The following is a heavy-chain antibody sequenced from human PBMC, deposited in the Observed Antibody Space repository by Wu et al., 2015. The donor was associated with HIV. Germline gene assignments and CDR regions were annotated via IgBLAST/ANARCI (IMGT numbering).Heavy chain of an antibody. CDR2: INPNSGGT. J-gene: IGHJ4*02. V-gene: IGHV1-2*02. Sequence: QVQLVQSGAEVKKPGASVKVSCKASKYSFTGYYMHWVRQAPGQGLEWMGWINPNSGGTNYAQKFQGRVTMTRDTSISTAYMELSRLRSDDTAVYYCARQRAYTSGWYILDYWGQGTLVTVSS. CDR1: KYSFTGYY. D-gene: IGHD6-19*01. CDR3: ARQRAYTSGWYILDY.